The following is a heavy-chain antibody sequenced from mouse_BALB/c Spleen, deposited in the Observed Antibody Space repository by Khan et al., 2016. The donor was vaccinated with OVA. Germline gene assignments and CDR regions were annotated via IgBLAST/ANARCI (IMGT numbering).Heavy chain of an antibody. Sequence: EVMLVESGGDLVKPGGSLKLSCAASGFTFSSYGMSWVRQTPDKRLEWVATISSGGHYTYFPDSVRGRFTISRDNAKNTLSLQMSSLKSEDTAMYYCARSITTTKEDYYAMDYWGQGTSVTVSS. D-gene: IGHD1-2*01. J-gene: IGHJ4*01. CDR2: ISSGGHYT. CDR3: ARSITTTKEDYYAMDY. V-gene: IGHV5-6*02. CDR1: GFTFSSYG.